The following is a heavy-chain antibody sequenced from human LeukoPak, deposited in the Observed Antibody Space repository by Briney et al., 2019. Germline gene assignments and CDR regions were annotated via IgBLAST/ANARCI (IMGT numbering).Heavy chain of an antibody. D-gene: IGHD4-17*01. CDR2: ISAYNGNT. J-gene: IGHJ5*02. V-gene: IGHV1-18*01. CDR3: ARDLNPTVILTTQSHGGWFDP. CDR1: GYTITSYG. Sequence: ASVKVSCKASGYTITSYGISWVRQAPGQGLEWMGWISAYNGNTNYAQKLQGRVTMTTDTSTSTAYMELRSLRSDDTAVYYCARDLNPTVILTTQSHGGWFDPWGQGTLVTVSS.